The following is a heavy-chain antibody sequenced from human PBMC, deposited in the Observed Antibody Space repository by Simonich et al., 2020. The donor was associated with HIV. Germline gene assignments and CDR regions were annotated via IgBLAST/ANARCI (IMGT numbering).Heavy chain of an antibody. D-gene: IGHD2-15*01. CDR1: GYTLTELS. Sequence: QVQLVQSGAEVKKPGASVKVSCKVSGYTLTELSMHWVRQAPGKGVEWRGGGNPEDGETIYAQKFQGRVTMTEDSSTDTAHMELSSLTSEDTAVYFCARQSRYSDAFDIWGQGTMVTVSS. J-gene: IGHJ3*02. CDR2: GNPEDGET. CDR3: ARQSRYSDAFDI. V-gene: IGHV1-24*01.